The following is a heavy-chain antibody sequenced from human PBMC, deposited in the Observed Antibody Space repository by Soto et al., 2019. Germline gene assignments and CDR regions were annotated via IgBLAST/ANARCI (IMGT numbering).Heavy chain of an antibody. CDR1: GASISSSY. J-gene: IGHJ4*02. V-gene: IGHV4-59*01. CDR2: ISYSGST. D-gene: IGHD2-15*01. CDR3: ARADPDASVGY. Sequence: SETLSLTCTVSGASISSSYWSWIRQSPGKGLEWIGYISYSGSTYYNPSLKSRVTISADTSKNQFSLRMNSMIAADTAVYYCARADPDASVGYWGQGTLVTVSS.